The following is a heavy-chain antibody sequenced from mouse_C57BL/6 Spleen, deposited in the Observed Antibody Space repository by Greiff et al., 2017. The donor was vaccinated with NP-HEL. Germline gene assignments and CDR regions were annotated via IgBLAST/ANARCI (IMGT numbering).Heavy chain of an antibody. J-gene: IGHJ2*01. D-gene: IGHD1-1*01. CDR1: GFTFSDYG. CDR2: ISSGSSTI. V-gene: IGHV5-17*01. Sequence: EVQLVESGGGLVKPGGSLKLSCAASGFTFSDYGMHWVRQAPEKGLEWVAYISSGSSTIYYADTVKGRFTISRDNAKNTLCLQMTSLRSEDTAMYYCARPFDYYGSSYNYFDYWGQGTTLTVSS. CDR3: ARPFDYYGSSYNYFDY.